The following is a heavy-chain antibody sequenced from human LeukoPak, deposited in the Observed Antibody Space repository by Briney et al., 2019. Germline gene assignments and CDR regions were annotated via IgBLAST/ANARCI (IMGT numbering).Heavy chain of an antibody. V-gene: IGHV3-21*01. D-gene: IGHD3-9*01. CDR2: ISSSSSYI. CDR3: ARANRYFDWGPEDV. J-gene: IGHJ6*04. Sequence: KPGGSLRLSCAASGFTFSSYSMNWVRQAPGKGLEWVSSISSSSSYIYYADSVKGRFTISRDNAKNSLYLQMNSLRAEDTAVYYCARANRYFDWGPEDVWGKGTTVTVSS. CDR1: GFTFSSYS.